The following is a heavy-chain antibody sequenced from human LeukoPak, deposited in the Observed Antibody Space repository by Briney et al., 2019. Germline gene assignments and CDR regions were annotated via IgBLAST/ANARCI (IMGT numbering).Heavy chain of an antibody. CDR3: AKALTSYSSDY. V-gene: IGHV3-23*01. J-gene: IGHJ4*02. D-gene: IGHD6-13*01. Sequence: SGGSLRLSCAASGFTFSSYSMNWVRQAPGKGLEWVSAISGSGGSTYYADSVKGRFTISRDNSKNTLYLQMNSLRAEDTAVYYCAKALTSYSSDYWGQGTLVTVSS. CDR2: ISGSGGST. CDR1: GFTFSSYS.